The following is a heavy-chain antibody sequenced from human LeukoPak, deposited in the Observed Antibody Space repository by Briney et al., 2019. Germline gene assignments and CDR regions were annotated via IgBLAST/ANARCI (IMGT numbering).Heavy chain of an antibody. V-gene: IGHV4-4*02. D-gene: IGHD5-18*01. CDR2: IYHSGST. CDR1: GGSISSSNW. Sequence: SGTLSLTCAVSGGSISSSNWWSWVRQPPGKGLEWIGGIYHSGSTNYNPSLRSRVTISVDKSKNQFSLKLSSVTAADTAVYYCARERGRSYGSVPYYYYYMDVWGKGTTVTVSS. J-gene: IGHJ6*03. CDR3: ARERGRSYGSVPYYYYYMDV.